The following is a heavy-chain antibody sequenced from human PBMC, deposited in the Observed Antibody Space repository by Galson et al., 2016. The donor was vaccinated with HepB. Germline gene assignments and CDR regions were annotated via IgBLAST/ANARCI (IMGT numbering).Heavy chain of an antibody. J-gene: IGHJ4*02. Sequence: SCKASGYSFTRYTIHWLRQAPGQRLEWMGWINAGNGNTKYSQKFQGRVTISRDTSASTAYMELSSLRSEDTTVYYCARSYSGYDHFDYWGQGTLVTVSS. CDR3: ARSYSGYDHFDY. CDR1: GYSFTRYT. V-gene: IGHV1-3*01. D-gene: IGHD5-12*01. CDR2: INAGNGNT.